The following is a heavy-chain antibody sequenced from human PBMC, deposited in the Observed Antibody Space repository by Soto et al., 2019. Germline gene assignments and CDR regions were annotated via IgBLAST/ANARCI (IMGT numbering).Heavy chain of an antibody. CDR3: PRAPDDSSGYYYDVFDY. CDR2: VIPIFGTV. CDR1: GGTFSRYG. Sequence: SVEVSCKXSGGTFSRYGISWVRQAAGQGLEWMGGVIPIFGTVNYAQKFQGRVTITADESTSTAYMELSSLSSEDTAVYYCPRAPDDSSGYYYDVFDYWGQGTLVTVSS. D-gene: IGHD3-22*01. J-gene: IGHJ4*02. V-gene: IGHV1-69*13.